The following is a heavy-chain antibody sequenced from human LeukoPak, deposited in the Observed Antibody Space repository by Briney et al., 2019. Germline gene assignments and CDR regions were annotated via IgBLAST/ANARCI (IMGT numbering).Heavy chain of an antibody. CDR3: ARVADYDSSLLPDY. Sequence: GGSLRLSCAASGFTFSSYEMNWVRQAPGKGLEWVSYISSSGSTIYYADSVKGRFTISRDNAKNSLYLQMNSLRAEDTAVYYCARVADYDSSLLPDYWGQGTLVTVSS. D-gene: IGHD3-22*01. CDR1: GFTFSSYE. V-gene: IGHV3-48*03. J-gene: IGHJ4*02. CDR2: ISSSGSTI.